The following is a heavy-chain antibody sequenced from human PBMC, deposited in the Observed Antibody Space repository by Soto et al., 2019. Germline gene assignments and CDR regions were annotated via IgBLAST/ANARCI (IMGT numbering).Heavy chain of an antibody. J-gene: IGHJ5*02. V-gene: IGHV3-30*18. CDR3: AKGDVGSTIFGVVPSDP. D-gene: IGHD3-3*01. Sequence: GGSLRLSCAASGFTFSSYGMHWVRQAPGKGLEWVAVISYDGSNKYYADSVKGRFTISRDNSKNTLYLQMNSLRAEDTAVYYCAKGDVGSTIFGVVPSDPWGQGTLVTVSS. CDR1: GFTFSSYG. CDR2: ISYDGSNK.